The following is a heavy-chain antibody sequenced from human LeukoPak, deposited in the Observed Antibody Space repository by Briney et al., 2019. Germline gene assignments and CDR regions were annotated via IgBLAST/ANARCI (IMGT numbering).Heavy chain of an antibody. Sequence: ASVKVSCKASGYTFTSYGISWVRQAPGQGLEWMGWISAYNGNTNYAQKLQGRVTMTTDTSTSTAYMELSSLRSEDTAVYYCARDGYKRDYYYGMDVWGQGTTVTVSS. V-gene: IGHV1-18*01. J-gene: IGHJ6*02. CDR1: GYTFTSYG. CDR2: ISAYNGNT. D-gene: IGHD5-24*01. CDR3: ARDGYKRDYYYGMDV.